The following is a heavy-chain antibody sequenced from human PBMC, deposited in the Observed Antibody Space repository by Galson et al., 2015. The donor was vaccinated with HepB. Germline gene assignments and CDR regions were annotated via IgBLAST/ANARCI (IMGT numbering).Heavy chain of an antibody. V-gene: IGHV5-51*03. CDR2: IYPGDSDT. CDR1: GYSFTTNW. D-gene: IGHD1-14*01. CDR3: ARLIKGSTYNTSHWYFDL. Sequence: QSGAEVKKPGESLKISCKGSGYSFTTNWIGWVRQMPGKGLEWIGIIYPGDSDTRYSPSFQGHVTVSVDKSISTAYLQWSSLKASDTAIFYCARLIKGSTYNTSHWYFDLWGRGTLVTVFS. J-gene: IGHJ2*01.